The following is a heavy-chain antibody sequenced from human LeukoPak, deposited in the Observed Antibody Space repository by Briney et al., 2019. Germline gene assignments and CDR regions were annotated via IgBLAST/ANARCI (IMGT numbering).Heavy chain of an antibody. Sequence: ARSLSLSCAASGFTFSSYAMHWVRQAPGKGLEWVAVISYDGSNKYYADSVEGRFNSSRDNSKNTLYRQMNSLRAEDTAVYYCARGGGYSSSWYVSDAFDIWGQGTMVTVSS. CDR2: ISYDGSNK. V-gene: IGHV3-30*16. CDR3: ARGGGYSSSWYVSDAFDI. D-gene: IGHD6-13*01. J-gene: IGHJ3*02. CDR1: GFTFSSYA.